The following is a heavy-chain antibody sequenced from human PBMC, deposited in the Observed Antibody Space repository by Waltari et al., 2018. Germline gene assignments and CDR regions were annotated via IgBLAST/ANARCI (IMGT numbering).Heavy chain of an antibody. CDR1: GYTFTSYA. J-gene: IGHJ4*02. V-gene: IGHV1-3*01. D-gene: IGHD1-1*01. Sequence: QVQLVQSGAEVKKPGASVTVSCKASGYTFTSYAMHWVRQAPGQRLEWMGWINAGNGNTKYSHKFQGRVTITSDTSASTAYMELSSLRSEDTAVYYCARFSWNGGSLRWGQGTLVTVSS. CDR2: INAGNGNT. CDR3: ARFSWNGGSLR.